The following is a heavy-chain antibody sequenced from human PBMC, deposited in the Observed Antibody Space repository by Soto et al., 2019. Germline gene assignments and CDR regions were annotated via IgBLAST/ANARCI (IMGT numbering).Heavy chain of an antibody. V-gene: IGHV4-59*01. J-gene: IGHJ4*02. CDR1: GGSISSYY. CDR2: IYYSGST. Sequence: NPSETLSLTCTVPGGSISSYYWSWIRQPPGKGLEWIGYIYYSGSTNYNPSLKSRVTISVDTSKNQFSLKLSSVTAADTAVYYCARVVGDGYNIPYYFDYWGQGTLVTVSS. D-gene: IGHD5-12*01. CDR3: ARVVGDGYNIPYYFDY.